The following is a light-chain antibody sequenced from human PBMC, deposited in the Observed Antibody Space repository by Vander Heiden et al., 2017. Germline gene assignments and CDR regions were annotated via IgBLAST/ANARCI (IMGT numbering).Light chain of an antibody. CDR1: SSNIGAEYD. CDR2: LNT. V-gene: IGLV1-40*01. CDR3: QSYDSSLSVV. J-gene: IGLJ2*01. Sequence: QSVLTQPPSVSGAPGQRVTISCTGSSSNIGAEYDVHWYQQLPGTAPKLLIYLNTNRPSGVPDRFSASKSGTSASLAITGLQAEDEADYYCQSYDSSLSVVFGGGTKLTVL.